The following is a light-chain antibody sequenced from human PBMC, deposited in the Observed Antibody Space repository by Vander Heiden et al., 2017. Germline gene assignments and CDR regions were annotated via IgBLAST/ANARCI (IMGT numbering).Light chain of an antibody. V-gene: IGKV2-28*01. CDR3: MQTLQTPLT. J-gene: IGKJ4*01. CDR2: LGS. Sequence: IVPTQPPLSLPVTPGEPASIYCSSSQSLLHSNGYNYFNWYLQKPGQSPQLLIYLGSTRASGVPDRFSGSGSGTDFTLEISRVEAADVGVYYCMQTLQTPLTFGGGTKVEIK. CDR1: QSLLHSNGYNY.